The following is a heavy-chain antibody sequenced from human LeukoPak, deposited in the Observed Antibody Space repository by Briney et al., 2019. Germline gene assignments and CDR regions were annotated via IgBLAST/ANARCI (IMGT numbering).Heavy chain of an antibody. V-gene: IGHV1-24*01. CDR3: ATSAADGSGSYVFDY. Sequence: ASVKVSCKVSGYTLTELSMHWVRQAPGKGLEWMGGFDPEDGETIYAQKFQGRVTMTEDTSTDTAYMELSSLRSEDTAVYYCATSAADGSGSYVFDYWGQGTLVTVSS. CDR2: FDPEDGET. CDR1: GYTLTELS. D-gene: IGHD3-10*01. J-gene: IGHJ4*02.